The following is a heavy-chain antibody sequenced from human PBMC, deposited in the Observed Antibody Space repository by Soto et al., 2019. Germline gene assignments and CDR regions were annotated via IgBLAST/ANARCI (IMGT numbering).Heavy chain of an antibody. CDR1: GGSISSYY. CDR2: IYTSGST. CDR3: ARDGMESSSSSPYYYGMDV. J-gene: IGHJ6*02. V-gene: IGHV4-4*07. Sequence: SETLSLTFTASGGSISSYYWSWIRQPAGKGLEWIGRIYTSGSTNCNPSLKSRVTMSVDTSKNQFSLKLSSVTAADTAVYYCARDGMESSSSSPYYYGMDVWGQGTTVTVSS. D-gene: IGHD6-6*01.